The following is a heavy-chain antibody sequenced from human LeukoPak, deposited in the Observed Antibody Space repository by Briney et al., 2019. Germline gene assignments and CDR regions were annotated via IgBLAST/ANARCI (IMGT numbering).Heavy chain of an antibody. CDR1: GYSINNYW. J-gene: IGHJ5*02. CDR3: ARQEYCSGGSCYTWFDP. V-gene: IGHV5-51*01. D-gene: IGHD2-15*01. Sequence: GESLKISCKGSGYSINNYWIGWVRQMPGKGLEWMGIIYPADSDIRYSPSFQGQVTISADKSISTAYLQWSSLRASDTAMYYCARQEYCSGGSCYTWFDPWGQGTLVTVSS. CDR2: IYPADSDI.